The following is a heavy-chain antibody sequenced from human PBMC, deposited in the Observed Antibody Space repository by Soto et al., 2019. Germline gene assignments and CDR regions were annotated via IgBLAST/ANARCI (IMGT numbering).Heavy chain of an antibody. D-gene: IGHD6-19*01. CDR1: GFTFGDYA. V-gene: IGHV3-23*01. J-gene: IGHJ4*02. Sequence: EVQLLESGGDLVKPGGSLRLSCAASGFTFGDYAMSWVRQAPGKGLEWVSAISGSGDSTRHADSVKGRFTVSRDNSRNTLYLHMNRLRVDDTAVYYCGKERRGSGWLICNSWGQGTLVTVSS. CDR3: GKERRGSGWLICNS. CDR2: ISGSGDST.